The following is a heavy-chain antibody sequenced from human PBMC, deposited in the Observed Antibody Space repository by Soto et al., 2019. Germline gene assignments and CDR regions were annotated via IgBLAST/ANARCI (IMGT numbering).Heavy chain of an antibody. Sequence: SETLSLTCTVSGGSISSYYWSWIRQPPGKGLEWFGYLFYSGGTNYTPSLKSRVTISVDTSKNQFSLKLTSVTAADTAVYYCARDTSGYYGYFDDWGQGTLVTVSS. CDR1: GGSISSYY. CDR3: ARDTSGYYGYFDD. D-gene: IGHD3-22*01. V-gene: IGHV4-59*01. CDR2: LFYSGGT. J-gene: IGHJ4*02.